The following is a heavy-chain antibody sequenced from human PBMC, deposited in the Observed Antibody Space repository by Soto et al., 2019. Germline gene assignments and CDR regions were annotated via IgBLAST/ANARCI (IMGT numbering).Heavy chain of an antibody. J-gene: IGHJ6*02. D-gene: IGHD6-13*01. CDR1: GYSVTSYW. Sequence: PGSSLKICCKGSGYSVTSYWISCVGQMAGRGLEWMGRIDPSDSYTNYSPSFQGHVTISADKSISTAYLQWSSLKASDTAMYYCAREEIAAAGNYYYYYGMDVWGQGTTVTV. CDR2: IDPSDSYT. V-gene: IGHV5-10-1*01. CDR3: AREEIAAAGNYYYYYGMDV.